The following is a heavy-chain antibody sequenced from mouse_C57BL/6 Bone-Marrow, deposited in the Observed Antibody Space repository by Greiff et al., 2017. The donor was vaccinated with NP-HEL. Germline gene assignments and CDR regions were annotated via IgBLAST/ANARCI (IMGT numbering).Heavy chain of an antibody. Sequence: EVQLQQSGPELVKPGASVKISCKASGYTFTDYYMNWVKQSHGKSLEWIGDINPNNGGTSYNQKFKGKATLTVDKSSSTAYMELRSLTSEDSAVYYCARFYYDSPYYAMDYWGQGTSVTVSS. CDR2: INPNNGGT. CDR1: GYTFTDYY. CDR3: ARFYYDSPYYAMDY. D-gene: IGHD2-4*01. J-gene: IGHJ4*01. V-gene: IGHV1-26*01.